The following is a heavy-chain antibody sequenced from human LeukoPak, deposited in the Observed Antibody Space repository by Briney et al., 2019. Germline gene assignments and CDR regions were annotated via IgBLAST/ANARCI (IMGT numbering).Heavy chain of an antibody. D-gene: IGHD6-19*01. Sequence: ASVKVSCKASGYTFTSYGISWVRQAPGQGLEWMGWISAYNGNTNYAQKLQGRVTMTTDTSTSTAYMELRSLRSDDTAVYYCARDLRYSSGWNLYYYYGMDVWGQGTTVTVSS. J-gene: IGHJ6*02. CDR2: ISAYNGNT. V-gene: IGHV1-18*01. CDR1: GYTFTSYG. CDR3: ARDLRYSSGWNLYYYYGMDV.